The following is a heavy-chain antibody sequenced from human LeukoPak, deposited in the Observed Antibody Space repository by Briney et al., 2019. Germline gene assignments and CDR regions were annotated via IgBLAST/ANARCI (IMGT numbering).Heavy chain of an antibody. CDR2: MYYSGST. J-gene: IGHJ5*02. CDR3: ARPYYYDSRIDP. Sequence: SQTLSLTCTVSGGSISSGCYYWSWIRQPPGKGLEWIAYMYYSGSTYYNPPLKSRVTMSADTSKNQLSLKLSSVTAADTAVYYCARPYYYDSRIDPWGQGILVTVSS. V-gene: IGHV4-30-4*01. CDR1: GGSISSGCYY. D-gene: IGHD3-22*01.